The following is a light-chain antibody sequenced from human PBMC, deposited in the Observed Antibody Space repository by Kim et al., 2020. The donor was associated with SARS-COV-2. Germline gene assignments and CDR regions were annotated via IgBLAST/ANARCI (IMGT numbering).Light chain of an antibody. CDR3: QAWDSSSDHVV. J-gene: IGLJ2*01. CDR2: YDS. Sequence: SYELTQPPSVSVAPGKTARFTCGGNNIGSKSVHWYQQKPGQAPVLVIYYDSDRPSGIPERFSGSNSGNTATLTISRVEAGDEADYYCQAWDSSSDHVVFG. CDR1: NIGSKS. V-gene: IGLV3-21*04.